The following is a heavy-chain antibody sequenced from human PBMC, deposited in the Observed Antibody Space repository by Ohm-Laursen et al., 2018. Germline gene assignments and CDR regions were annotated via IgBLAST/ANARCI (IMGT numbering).Heavy chain of an antibody. V-gene: IGHV3-13*01. CDR2: ITTAGDT. J-gene: IGHJ4*02. CDR3: ARVLSSGWYFDF. Sequence: GSLRLSCAASGFTFNDYAMHWVRQAPGKGLEWVSGITTAGDTYYPGSVKGRFTISRENAKNSLYLQMNSLRAEDTAVYYCARVLSSGWYFDFWGQGTLVTVSS. CDR1: GFTFNDYA. D-gene: IGHD6-19*01.